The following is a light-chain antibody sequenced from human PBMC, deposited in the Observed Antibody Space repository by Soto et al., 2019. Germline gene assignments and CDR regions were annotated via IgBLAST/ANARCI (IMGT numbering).Light chain of an antibody. CDR2: KAS. Sequence: DIQMTQSPSTLSASVGDRVTITCRASQSISSWLAWYQQKPGNAPKLLIYKASILESWVPSRFSGSGSRTEFTLTISILHPDDFATHSCQQYNTYSRTFGQGTKVEI. CDR1: QSISSW. CDR3: QQYNTYSRT. J-gene: IGKJ1*01. V-gene: IGKV1-5*03.